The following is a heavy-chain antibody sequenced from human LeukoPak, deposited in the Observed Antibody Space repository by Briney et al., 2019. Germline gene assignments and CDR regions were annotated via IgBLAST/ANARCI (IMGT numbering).Heavy chain of an antibody. D-gene: IGHD3-22*01. CDR1: GLTFGDAW. CDR3: ATYRYSHGSTGYPYFDF. Sequence: GGSLRLSCAASGLTFGDAWMTWVRQAPGKGLEWVARIISQTSGGTTDYAAPVRGRFTISRDDSKSTLYLQMNSLKTEDTAQYYCATYRYSHGSTGYPYFDFWRRGNVVPVSS. J-gene: IGHJ4*02. CDR2: IISQTSGGTT. V-gene: IGHV3-15*01.